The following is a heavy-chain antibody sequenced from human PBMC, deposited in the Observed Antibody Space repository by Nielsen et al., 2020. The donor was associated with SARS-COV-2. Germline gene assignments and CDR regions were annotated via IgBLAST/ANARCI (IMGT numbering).Heavy chain of an antibody. CDR3: ARDRSDYCSGGSCYPY. D-gene: IGHD2-15*01. CDR1: GYTFTSYG. Sequence: ASVKVSCKASGYTFTSYGISWVRQAPGQGLEWMGWISAYNGNTNYAQKLQGRVTMTTDTSTSTAYMELRSLRSEDTAVYYCARDRSDYCSGGSCYPYWGQGTLVTVSS. CDR2: ISAYNGNT. V-gene: IGHV1-18*01. J-gene: IGHJ4*02.